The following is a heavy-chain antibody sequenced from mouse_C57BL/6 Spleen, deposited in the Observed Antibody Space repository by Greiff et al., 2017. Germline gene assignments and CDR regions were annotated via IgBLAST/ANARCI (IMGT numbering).Heavy chain of an antibody. CDR1: GFTFSDYG. CDR2: ISSGSSTI. Sequence: EVKVVESGGGLVKPGGSLKLSCAASGFTFSDYGMHWVRQAPEKGLEWVAYISSGSSTIYYADTVKGRFTISRDNAKNTLFLQMTSLRSEDTAMYYCARPAYYSNLYYAMDYWGQGTSVTVSS. J-gene: IGHJ4*01. V-gene: IGHV5-17*01. CDR3: ARPAYYSNLYYAMDY. D-gene: IGHD2-5*01.